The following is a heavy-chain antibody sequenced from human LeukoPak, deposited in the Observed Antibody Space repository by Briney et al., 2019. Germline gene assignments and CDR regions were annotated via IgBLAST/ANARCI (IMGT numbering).Heavy chain of an antibody. V-gene: IGHV3-53*01. CDR1: GFTFSSYS. D-gene: IGHD3-22*01. CDR2: IYSGGST. J-gene: IGHJ4*02. CDR3: ASAAAYYYDSSGYYYPSYFDY. Sequence: GGSLRLSCAASGFTFSSYSMNWVRQAPGKGLEWVSVIYSGGSTYYADSVKGRFTISRDNSKNTLYLQMNSLRAEDTAVYYCASAAAYYYDSSGYYYPSYFDYWGQGTLVTVSS.